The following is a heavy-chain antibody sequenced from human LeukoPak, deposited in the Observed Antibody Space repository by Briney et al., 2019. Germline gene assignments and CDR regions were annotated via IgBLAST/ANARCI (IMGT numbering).Heavy chain of an antibody. CDR2: ISAYNGDT. D-gene: IGHD3-22*01. J-gene: IGHJ4*02. V-gene: IGHV1-18*04. CDR3: ARVFYFYDTSGPQHSFDY. CDR1: GYPFISYG. Sequence: ASVKLSCKTSGYPFISYGLRWVRQAPGQGSEGRGGISAYNGDTNYAQRLQGRVTMTTATSTTTAYMELRSLRSDDTAVYYCARVFYFYDTSGPQHSFDYWGQGTLVTVSS.